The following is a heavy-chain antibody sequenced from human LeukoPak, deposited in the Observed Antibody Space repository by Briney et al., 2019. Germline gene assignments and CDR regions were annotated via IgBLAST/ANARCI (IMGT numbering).Heavy chain of an antibody. CDR2: INPNTGAT. V-gene: IGHV1-2*06. CDR1: GYTFNAYS. J-gene: IGHJ4*02. D-gene: IGHD2-15*01. Sequence: ASVNVSCKASGYTFNAYSIYWVRQAPGQGLEWMGRINPNTGATNYAQKFQGRVTMTGDTSISTAYMELSRLTSDDTAVYYCARPMSGSFDNWGQGTLVTVSS. CDR3: ARPMSGSFDN.